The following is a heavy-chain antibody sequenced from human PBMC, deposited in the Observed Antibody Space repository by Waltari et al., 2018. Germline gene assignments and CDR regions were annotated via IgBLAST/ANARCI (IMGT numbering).Heavy chain of an antibody. Sequence: EVQLLESGGGLVQPGGSLRLSCAASGFTFSSYAMSWVRQAPGKGLEWVSAISGSGGSTYYADSVKGRFTISRDNSKNTLYLQMNSLRAEDTAVYYCARGPQYSSSWYGDYWGQGTLVTVSS. J-gene: IGHJ4*02. CDR1: GFTFSSYA. V-gene: IGHV3-23*01. CDR3: ARGPQYSSSWYGDY. D-gene: IGHD6-13*01. CDR2: ISGSGGST.